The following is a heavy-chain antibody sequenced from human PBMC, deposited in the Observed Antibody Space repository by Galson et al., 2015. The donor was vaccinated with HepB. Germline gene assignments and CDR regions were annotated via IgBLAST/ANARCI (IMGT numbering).Heavy chain of an antibody. V-gene: IGHV5-10-1*01. D-gene: IGHD2-8*02. CDR2: IDPSDSYT. Sequence: QSGAEVKKPGESLRISCKGSGYSFTSYWISWVRQMPGKGLEWMGRIDPSDSYTNYSPSFQGHVTISADKSISTAYLQWSSLKASDTAMYYCEITRTGVTTHLTNWGQGTLVTVSS. CDR3: EITRTGVTTHLTN. J-gene: IGHJ4*02. CDR1: GYSFTSYW.